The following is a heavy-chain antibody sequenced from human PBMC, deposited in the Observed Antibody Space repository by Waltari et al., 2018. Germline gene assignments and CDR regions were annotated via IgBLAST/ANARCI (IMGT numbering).Heavy chain of an antibody. D-gene: IGHD3-9*01. CDR1: GGSISSISYY. CDR3: ARRRDILTGYYYFDY. CDR2: MYYSGSP. Sequence: QLQLQESGPGLVKPSETLSLTCIVSGGSISSISYYWGWIRQPPGKGLEWIGSMYYSGSPYYNPSLRTRVTISLDTSKNQFSLELSSATAADTAVYYCARRRDILTGYYYFDYWGQGTLVTVSS. V-gene: IGHV4-39*07. J-gene: IGHJ4*02.